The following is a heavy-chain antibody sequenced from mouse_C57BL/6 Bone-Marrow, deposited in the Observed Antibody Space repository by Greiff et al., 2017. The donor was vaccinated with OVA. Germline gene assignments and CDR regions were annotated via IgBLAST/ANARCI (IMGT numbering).Heavy chain of an antibody. D-gene: IGHD5-5*01. CDR2: IYPGSGST. Sequence: QVQLKQPGAELVKPGASVKMSCKASGYTFTSYWITWVKQRPGQGLEWIGDIYPGSGSTNYNEKFKSKATLTVDTSSSTAYMQLSSLTSEASAVYYCARGLPNIPGAMDYWGQGTSVTVSS. CDR1: GYTFTSYW. CDR3: ARGLPNIPGAMDY. V-gene: IGHV1-55*01. J-gene: IGHJ4*01.